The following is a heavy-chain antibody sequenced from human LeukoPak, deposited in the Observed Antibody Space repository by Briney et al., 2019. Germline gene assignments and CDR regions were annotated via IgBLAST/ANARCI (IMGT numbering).Heavy chain of an antibody. D-gene: IGHD7-27*01. CDR3: AKVPGGGPLGTWYHYGMDV. J-gene: IGHJ6*02. CDR1: GFTFSAYG. V-gene: IGHV3-30*04. CDR2: ISYDGSYQ. Sequence: PGGSLRLSCAVSGFTFSAYGRHWVRQAPGKGLERVAVISYDGSYQAYADSVKGRFTISRDNSKNTVYLQMNSLRAEDTAVYYCAKVPGGGPLGTWYHYGMDVWGQGTTVTVSS.